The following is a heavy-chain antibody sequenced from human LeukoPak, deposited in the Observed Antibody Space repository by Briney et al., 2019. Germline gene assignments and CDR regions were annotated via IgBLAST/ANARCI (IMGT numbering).Heavy chain of an antibody. J-gene: IGHJ4*02. CDR2: INSDGSST. Sequence: GGSLRLSCAASGFTFSSYWMHWVRQAPGKGLVWVSRINSDGSSTSYADSVKGRFTISRDNSKNTLYLQMNSLRAEDTAVYYCAKDGTVLLWFGELLSSYFDYWGQGTLVTVSS. CDR1: GFTFSSYW. D-gene: IGHD3-10*01. CDR3: AKDGTVLLWFGELLSSYFDY. V-gene: IGHV3-74*01.